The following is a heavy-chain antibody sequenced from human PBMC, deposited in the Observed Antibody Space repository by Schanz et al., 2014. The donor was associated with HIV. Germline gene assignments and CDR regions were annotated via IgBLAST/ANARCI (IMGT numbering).Heavy chain of an antibody. CDR1: GFTFSNYA. CDR2: ISWNRGRL. CDR3: AKGIMGATEYYYGMDV. J-gene: IGHJ6*02. D-gene: IGHD1-26*01. V-gene: IGHV3-9*01. Sequence: DVQLLESGGGSVQPGGSLRLSCAASGFTFSNYAMSWVRQAPGKGLEWVSGISWNRGRLGYGDAVKGRFTVSRDNANNFLYLQMNDLRVEDTAVYYCAKGIMGATEYYYGMDVWGQGTTVIVSS.